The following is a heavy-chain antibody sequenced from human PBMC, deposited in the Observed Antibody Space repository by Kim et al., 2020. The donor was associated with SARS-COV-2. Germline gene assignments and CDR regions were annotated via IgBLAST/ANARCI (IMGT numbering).Heavy chain of an antibody. J-gene: IGHJ6*04. CDR1: GDSVSSNSAA. V-gene: IGHV6-1*01. D-gene: IGHD3-3*01. CDR2: TYYRSKWYN. CDR3: AREGSPPLHYDFWSGSASRARVGV. Sequence: SQTLSLTCAISGDSVSSNSAAWNWIRQSPSRGLEWLGRTYYRSKWYNDYAVSVKSRITINPDTSKNQFSLQLNSVTPEDTAVYYCAREGSPPLHYDFWSGSASRARVGVWGKGTTVTVSS.